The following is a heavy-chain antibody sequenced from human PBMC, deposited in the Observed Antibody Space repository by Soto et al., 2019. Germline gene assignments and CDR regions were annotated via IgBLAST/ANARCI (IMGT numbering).Heavy chain of an antibody. Sequence: ASVKVSCKASGYTFTSYGISWVRQAPGQGLEWMGWISAYNGNTNYAQKLQGRVTMTTDTSTSTAYMELRSLRSDDTAVYYCARERWDGRITMIVFDYWGQGTLVTVSS. CDR3: ARERWDGRITMIVFDY. D-gene: IGHD3-22*01. V-gene: IGHV1-18*01. CDR1: GYTFTSYG. J-gene: IGHJ4*02. CDR2: ISAYNGNT.